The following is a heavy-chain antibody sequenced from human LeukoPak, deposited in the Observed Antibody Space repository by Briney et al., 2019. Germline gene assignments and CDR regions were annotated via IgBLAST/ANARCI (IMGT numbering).Heavy chain of an antibody. V-gene: IGHV1-69-2*01. CDR3: ATGLQDCYGSGSYYNVGKV. Sequence: SWRNSGDTGTGVDIDCRQQTTGKGLEWMGLVDPEDGETIYAEKFQGRVTITADTSTDTAYMELSSLRSEDMAVYYCATGLQDCYGSGSYYNVGKVWGQGTLVTVSS. J-gene: IGHJ4*02. D-gene: IGHD3-10*01. CDR2: VDPEDGET. CDR1: GDTGTGVD.